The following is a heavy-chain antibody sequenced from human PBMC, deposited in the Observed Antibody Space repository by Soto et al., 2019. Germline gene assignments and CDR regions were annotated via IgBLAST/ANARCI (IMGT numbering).Heavy chain of an antibody. Sequence: PGGSLRLSCAASGFTFSSYGMHWVRQAPGKRLEWVAVISYDGSNKYYADSVKGRFTISRDNSKNTLYLQMNSLRAEDTAVYYCAKEIAVAGLYYYYYGMDVWGQGTTVTVSS. CDR1: GFTFSSYG. CDR2: ISYDGSNK. D-gene: IGHD6-19*01. V-gene: IGHV3-30*18. CDR3: AKEIAVAGLYYYYYGMDV. J-gene: IGHJ6*02.